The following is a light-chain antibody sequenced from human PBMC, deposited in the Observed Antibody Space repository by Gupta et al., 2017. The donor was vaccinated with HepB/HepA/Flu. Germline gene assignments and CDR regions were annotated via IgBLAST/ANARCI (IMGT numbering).Light chain of an antibody. CDR3: NSRDSSGNQRV. V-gene: IGLV3-19*01. CDR2: GKI. CDR1: SLRSYY. J-gene: IGLJ2*01. Sequence: SSELTQDPAVSVALGQTVRITCQADSLRSYYASWYQLKPGQAPVLVIYGKINRPSGIPDRFSGSGSGNTASLTITGAQAEDKADDDCNSRDSSGNQRVFGGGTKLTVL.